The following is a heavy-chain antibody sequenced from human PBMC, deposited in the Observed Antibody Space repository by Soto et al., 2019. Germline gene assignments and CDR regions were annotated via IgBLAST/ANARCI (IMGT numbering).Heavy chain of an antibody. D-gene: IGHD2-21*02. CDR3: ARDLWGYCGTDCYPLDV. V-gene: IGHV4-59*01. CDR2: MYNTGST. J-gene: IGHJ6*02. Sequence: SETLSLTCTVSGGSISGYYWSWIRQPPGKGLEWIGYMYNTGSTVYNPSFKSRVTISVDTSKNQFSLKLNSVTAADTAVYYCARDLWGYCGTDCYPLDVWGQGTTVAVS. CDR1: GGSISGYY.